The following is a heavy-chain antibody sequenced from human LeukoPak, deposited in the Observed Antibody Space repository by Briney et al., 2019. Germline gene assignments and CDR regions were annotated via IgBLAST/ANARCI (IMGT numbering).Heavy chain of an antibody. V-gene: IGHV3-23*01. CDR2: ISGSGGST. D-gene: IGHD3-10*01. J-gene: IGHJ4*02. CDR1: GFTFSSYA. Sequence: AGGSLRLSCAASGFTFSSYAMSWVRQAPGKGLEWVSAISGSGGSTYYADSVKGRFTISRDNSKNTLYLQMNSLRAEDTAVYYCAKVPMVRGVISFGYWGQGTLVTVSS. CDR3: AKVPMVRGVISFGY.